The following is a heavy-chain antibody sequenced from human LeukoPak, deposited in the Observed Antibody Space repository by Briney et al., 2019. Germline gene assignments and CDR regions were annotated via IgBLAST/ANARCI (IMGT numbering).Heavy chain of an antibody. J-gene: IGHJ4*02. V-gene: IGHV5-51*01. CDR3: ARQSPDGSETRGYYFDY. D-gene: IGHD3-10*01. CDR1: GYLFTHYW. Sequence: GESPKTSFQVSGYLFTHYWLGRVRPMPGKGPESMRLIYPADSDPTYRPPLQGQVHISADQYNSPVSLQWSSPQAPDTGMYFCARQSPDGSETRGYYFDYWGRGTLVTVSS. CDR2: IYPADSDP.